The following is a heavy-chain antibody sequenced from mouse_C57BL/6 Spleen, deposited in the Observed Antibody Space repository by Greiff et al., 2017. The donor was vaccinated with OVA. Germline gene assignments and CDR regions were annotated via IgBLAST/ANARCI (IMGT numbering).Heavy chain of an antibody. D-gene: IGHD2-2*01. V-gene: IGHV1-55*01. Sequence: QVQLQQPGAELVKPGASVKMSCKASGYTFTSYWITWVKQRPGQGLEWIGDIYPGSGSTNYNEKFKSKATLTVDTSSSPASMQLSSLTSEDSAVYYCASHYGYDGGYFDDWGQGTTLTVSS. CDR3: ASHYGYDGGYFDD. CDR2: IYPGSGST. J-gene: IGHJ2*01. CDR1: GYTFTSYW.